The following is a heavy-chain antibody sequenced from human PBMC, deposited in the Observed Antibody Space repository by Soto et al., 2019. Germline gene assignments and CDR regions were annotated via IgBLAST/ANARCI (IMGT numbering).Heavy chain of an antibody. CDR1: GFSFSSYA. CDR2: ISGNAGRT. J-gene: IGHJ4*02. Sequence: VQLFQSGGGQVQPGGSLRLSCAASGFSFSSYAVGWVRQTPGKGLEWVSVISGNAGRTYYADSVKGRFIISRDNSRDRVSRQMDSLRGEDTAIYYCEKTKGNYCSGGSCYYFDKWGQGVLVTGSS. CDR3: EKTKGNYCSGGSCYYFDK. V-gene: IGHV3-23*01. D-gene: IGHD2-15*01.